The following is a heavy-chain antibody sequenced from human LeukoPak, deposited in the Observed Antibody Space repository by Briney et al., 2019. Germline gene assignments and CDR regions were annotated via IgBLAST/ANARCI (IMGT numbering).Heavy chain of an antibody. CDR1: GGSISSGSYY. D-gene: IGHD5-18*01. CDR2: IYTSGST. J-gene: IGHJ6*03. CDR3: ARDNPDSYGPLYYYYYYMDV. Sequence: SETLSLTCTVSGGSISSGSYYWSWIRQPAGKGLEWIGRIYTSGSTNYNPSLKSRVTISVDTSKNQSSLKLSSVTAADTAVYYCARDNPDSYGPLYYYYYYMDVWGKGTTVTVSS. V-gene: IGHV4-61*02.